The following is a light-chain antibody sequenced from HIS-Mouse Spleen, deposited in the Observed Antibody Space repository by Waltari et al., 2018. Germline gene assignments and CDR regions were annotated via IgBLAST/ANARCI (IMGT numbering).Light chain of an antibody. CDR1: SSDVGGYNY. Sequence: QSALTQPASVSGSPGQSITISCTGTSSDVGGYNYVSWYQQHPGKAPKLLIYDVRNRPPGVSNRFSGSKAGNTASLTISGLQAEDEADYYCSSYTSSSTLVFGTGTKVTVL. J-gene: IGLJ1*01. CDR3: SSYTSSSTLV. V-gene: IGLV2-14*03. CDR2: DVR.